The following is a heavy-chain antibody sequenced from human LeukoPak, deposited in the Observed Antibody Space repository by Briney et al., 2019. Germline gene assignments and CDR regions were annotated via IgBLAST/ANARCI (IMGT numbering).Heavy chain of an antibody. CDR2: IRSKAYGGTT. CDR1: GFTFDDYA. CDR3: TSSGDWSYTYYFDY. Sequence: GGSLRLSCTASGFTFDDYAMSWVRQAPGKGLEWVGFIRSKAYGGTTEYAASVKGRFTISRDDSKSIAYLQMNSLKTEDTAVYYCTSSGDWSYTYYFDYWGQGTLVTVSS. J-gene: IGHJ4*02. V-gene: IGHV3-49*04. D-gene: IGHD2-2*02.